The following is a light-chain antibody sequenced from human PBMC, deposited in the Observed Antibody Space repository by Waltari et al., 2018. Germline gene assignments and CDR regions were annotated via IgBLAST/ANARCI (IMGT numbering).Light chain of an antibody. Sequence: SYELTQPPSVSVSPGQTARITCSADILPKQYAYWYQQKPGQAPVVVIYKDTERPSGSPERFSGSSSGTTVTLTISGGQAEDEADYYCQSADFSGTWVFGGGTKLTVL. CDR2: KDT. V-gene: IGLV3-25*03. J-gene: IGLJ2*01. CDR1: ILPKQY. CDR3: QSADFSGTWV.